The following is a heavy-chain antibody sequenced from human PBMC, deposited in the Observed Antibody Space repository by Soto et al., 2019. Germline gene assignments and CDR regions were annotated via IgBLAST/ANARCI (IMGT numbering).Heavy chain of an antibody. V-gene: IGHV3-23*01. CDR1: GFTFSNSA. CDR2: ISAIGHSP. CDR3: AKDIECGSSAFDQ. J-gene: IGHJ5*02. Sequence: EVQLLEYGGGFVQPGGSLRLSCAASGFTFSNSAMNWVRQAPGKGLEWVSRISAIGHSPDYADSVKGRFTISRDNSKNTLFVQLDSLRLEDTAVYFCAKDIECGSSAFDQWGQGILVTVSS. D-gene: IGHD6-13*01.